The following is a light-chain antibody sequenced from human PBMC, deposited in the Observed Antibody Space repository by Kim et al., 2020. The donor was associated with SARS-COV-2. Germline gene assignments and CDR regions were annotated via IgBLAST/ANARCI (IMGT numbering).Light chain of an antibody. Sequence: PGQRATLSCRASQTINSGYLAWYQQKPGQTPRLLIYGASNRATGIPDRFGGSGSGTDFTLTISRLEPEDFAMYYCQQYGSFPRTFGQGTKV. CDR1: QTINSGY. CDR2: GAS. J-gene: IGKJ1*01. CDR3: QQYGSFPRT. V-gene: IGKV3-20*01.